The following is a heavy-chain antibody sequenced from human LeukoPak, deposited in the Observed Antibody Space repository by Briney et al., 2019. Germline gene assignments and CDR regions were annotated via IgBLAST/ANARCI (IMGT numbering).Heavy chain of an antibody. CDR2: IYPGGSDSDT. V-gene: IGHV5-51*01. J-gene: IGHJ1*01. D-gene: IGHD3-22*01. CDR1: GYTFTNYW. Sequence: GESLKISCKGSGYTFTNYWIAWVRQMPEKGLEWMGIIYPGGSDSDTKSSPSFPAQFTISVDSSISTAYVQWSSLKASDTAIYYCARLTPYYYDSSGYYYQYWGQGTLVTVSS. CDR3: ARLTPYYYDSSGYYYQY.